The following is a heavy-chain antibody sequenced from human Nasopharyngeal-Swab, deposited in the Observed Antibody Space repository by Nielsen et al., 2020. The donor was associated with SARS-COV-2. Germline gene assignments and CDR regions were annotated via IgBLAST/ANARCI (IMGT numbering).Heavy chain of an antibody. CDR1: GFTFSSYG. D-gene: IGHD4-17*01. Sequence: GESLKISCAASGFTFSSYGMHWVRQAPGKGLEWVAVIWYDGSNKYYADSVKGRFTISRDNSKNTLYLQMNSLRAKDTAVYYCARDRTVTTTVYFDYWGQGTLVTVSS. V-gene: IGHV3-33*01. CDR2: IWYDGSNK. CDR3: ARDRTVTTTVYFDY. J-gene: IGHJ4*02.